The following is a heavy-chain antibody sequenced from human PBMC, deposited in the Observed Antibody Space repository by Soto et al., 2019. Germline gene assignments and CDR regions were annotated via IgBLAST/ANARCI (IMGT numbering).Heavy chain of an antibody. CDR1: GGPFSDYH. V-gene: IGHV4-34*01. CDR3: GRYRTYSSSWTGRYYGMDV. Sequence: SETLSLICATYGGPFSDYHWSWIRQPPGKGLEWMGEINHSGSTSYNPALKSRVTISVDTSKNQLSLKLSSVTAADTAVYYCGRYRTYSSSWTGRYYGMDVWGQGTTVNVSS. D-gene: IGHD6-13*01. J-gene: IGHJ6*02. CDR2: INHSGST.